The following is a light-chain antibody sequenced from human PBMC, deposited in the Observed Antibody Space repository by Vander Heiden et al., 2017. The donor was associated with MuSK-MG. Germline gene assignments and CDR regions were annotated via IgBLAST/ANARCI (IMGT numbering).Light chain of an antibody. Sequence: IQMTQSPSSLSASLGDRVTITSQASRDISNYFNWYQQQPGKAPKLLIYDASTLETGVRSRLSGSGSGTDFTITIRSLQPEDIETYYCQQYDNLPRFGGGTKVEIK. CDR2: DAS. CDR1: RDISNY. CDR3: QQYDNLPR. V-gene: IGKV1-33*01. J-gene: IGKJ4*02.